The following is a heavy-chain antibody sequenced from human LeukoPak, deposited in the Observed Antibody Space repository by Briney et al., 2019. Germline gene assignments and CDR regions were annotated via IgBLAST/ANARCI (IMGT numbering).Heavy chain of an antibody. V-gene: IGHV4-30-2*01. J-gene: IGHJ3*02. CDR1: GGSISSGGYS. D-gene: IGHD2-21*01. CDR3: AREGDRRAFDI. CDR2: IYHSGST. Sequence: PSETLSLTCAVSGGSISSGGYSWSWIQQPPGKGLEWIGYIYHSGSTYYNPSLKSRVTISVDRSKNQFSLKLSSVTAADTAVYYCAREGDRRAFDIWGQGTMVTVSS.